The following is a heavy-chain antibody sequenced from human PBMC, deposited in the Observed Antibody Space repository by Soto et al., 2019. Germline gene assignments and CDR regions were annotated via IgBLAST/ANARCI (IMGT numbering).Heavy chain of an antibody. D-gene: IGHD6-6*01. Sequence: QVQLVESGGGVVQPGRSLRLSCAASGFTFSSYGMHWVRQAPGKGLEWVAVIWYDGSNKYYADSLKGRFTISRDNSKNTLYLQMNSLRAEDTAVYYCARELLAARPFDYWGQGTLVTVSS. CDR1: GFTFSSYG. CDR3: ARELLAARPFDY. V-gene: IGHV3-33*01. J-gene: IGHJ4*02. CDR2: IWYDGSNK.